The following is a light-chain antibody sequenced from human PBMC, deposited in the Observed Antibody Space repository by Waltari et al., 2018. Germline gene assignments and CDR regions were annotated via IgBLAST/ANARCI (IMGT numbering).Light chain of an antibody. Sequence: EVLMTQSPATLSVSQGERATLSCRASQRVNANVAWYQQRPGQAPRLLIYSASTRATGIPARFSGSGDGTAFTLTITSLQSEDFAVYYCQQGYTFGQGTKLETK. CDR2: SAS. CDR1: QRVNAN. CDR3: QQGYT. V-gene: IGKV3-15*01. J-gene: IGKJ2*01.